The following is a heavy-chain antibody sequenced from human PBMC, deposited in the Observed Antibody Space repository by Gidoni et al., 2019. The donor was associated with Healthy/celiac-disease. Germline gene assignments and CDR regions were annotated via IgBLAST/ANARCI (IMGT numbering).Heavy chain of an antibody. V-gene: IGHV4-39*01. CDR2: NYYSGST. D-gene: IGHD6-6*01. Sequence: QLQLQESGPGLVKPSGTLSLTCTVSGGSFRSSSYYWGWIRQPPGKGLKWIGSNYYSGSTYYNPSLKSRVTISVDTSKNQFSLKLSSVTAADTAVYYCARHSPEYSSSSFDYWGQGTLVTVSS. CDR1: GGSFRSSSYY. J-gene: IGHJ4*02. CDR3: ARHSPEYSSSSFDY.